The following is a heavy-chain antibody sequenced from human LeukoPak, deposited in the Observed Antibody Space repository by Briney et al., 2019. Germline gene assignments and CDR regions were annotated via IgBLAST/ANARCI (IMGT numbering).Heavy chain of an antibody. CDR3: ARDNWGSLDY. V-gene: IGHV4-59*11. CDR1: GSSISSHS. D-gene: IGHD7-27*01. Sequence: PSETLSLTCTVSGSSISSHSWGWVRQPPGKGLEWIGYDSNNGNINYNPALKSQVTISVDTSKRQFSLKLSSVTAADTAIYYCARDNWGSLDYWGQGTLVTVSS. CDR2: DSNNGNI. J-gene: IGHJ4*02.